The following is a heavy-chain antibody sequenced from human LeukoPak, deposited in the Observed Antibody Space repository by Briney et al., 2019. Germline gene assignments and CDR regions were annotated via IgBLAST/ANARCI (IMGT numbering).Heavy chain of an antibody. V-gene: IGHV4-59*08. CDR3: ARHLRAVAGTGYFDY. D-gene: IGHD6-19*01. Sequence: PSETLSLTCTVSGGSISSYYWSWIRQPPGKGLEWIGYIYYSGSTNYNPSLKSRVTISVDTSKNQFSLKLSSVTAADTAVYYCARHLRAVAGTGYFDYRGQGTLVTVSS. J-gene: IGHJ4*02. CDR1: GGSISSYY. CDR2: IYYSGST.